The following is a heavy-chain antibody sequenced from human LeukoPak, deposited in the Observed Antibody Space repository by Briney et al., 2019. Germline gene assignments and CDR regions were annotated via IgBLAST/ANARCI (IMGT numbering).Heavy chain of an antibody. V-gene: IGHV3-30-3*01. CDR1: GFTFSSYA. Sequence: GRSLRLSCAASGFTFSSYAMHWVRQAPGKGLEWVAVISYDGSNKYYADSVKGRFTISRDNSKNTLYLQMNSLRAEDTAVYYCARGRRGSYYVGGEYFQHWGQGTLVTVSS. CDR2: ISYDGSNK. J-gene: IGHJ1*01. D-gene: IGHD1-26*01. CDR3: ARGRRGSYYVGGEYFQH.